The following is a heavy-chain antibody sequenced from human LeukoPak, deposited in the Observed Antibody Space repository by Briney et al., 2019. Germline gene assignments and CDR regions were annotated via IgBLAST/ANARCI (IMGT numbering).Heavy chain of an antibody. CDR3: ARGTHVGTPTYYDFWSGYLSPRFDWFDP. CDR2: ISAYNGNT. Sequence: ASVKVSCKASGYTFTSYGISWVRQAPGQGLEWMGWISAYNGNTNYAQKLQGRVTMTTDTSTSTAYMELRSLRSDDTAVYYCARGTHVGTPTYYDFWSGYLSPRFDWFDPWGQGTLVTVSS. D-gene: IGHD3-3*01. CDR1: GYTFTSYG. V-gene: IGHV1-18*01. J-gene: IGHJ5*02.